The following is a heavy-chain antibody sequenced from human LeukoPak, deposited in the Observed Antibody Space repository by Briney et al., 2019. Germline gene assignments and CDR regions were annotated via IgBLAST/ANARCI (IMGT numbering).Heavy chain of an antibody. CDR2: IYYSGST. Sequence: PSETLSLTCTVSGGSMSSYYWSWIRQPPGKGLEWIGYIYYSGSTKYNPSLKSRVTISVDTSKNQFSLKLSFVTAADTAVYYCARGARAGYNLEPFDYWGQGTLVTVSS. J-gene: IGHJ4*02. CDR1: GGSMSSYY. V-gene: IGHV4-59*08. CDR3: ARGARAGYNLEPFDY. D-gene: IGHD5-24*01.